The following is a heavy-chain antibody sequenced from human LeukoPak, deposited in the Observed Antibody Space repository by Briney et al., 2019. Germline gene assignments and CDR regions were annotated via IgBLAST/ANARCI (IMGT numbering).Heavy chain of an antibody. D-gene: IGHD6-13*01. CDR1: GFTFDDYA. V-gene: IGHV3-9*01. CDR2: ISWNSGSI. J-gene: IGHJ6*02. Sequence: GGSLRLSCAASGFTFDDYAMHWVRQAPGKGLEWVSGISWNSGSIGYADSVKGRFTISRDNAKNSLYLQMNSLRAEDTAFYYCANSIAAAGGYYYGMDVWGQGTTVTVSS. CDR3: ANSIAAAGGYYYGMDV.